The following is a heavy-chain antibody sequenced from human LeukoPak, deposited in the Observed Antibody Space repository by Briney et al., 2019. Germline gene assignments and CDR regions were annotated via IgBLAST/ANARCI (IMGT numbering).Heavy chain of an antibody. CDR3: ARHEGGGYGFYYYYGMDV. D-gene: IGHD5-12*01. Sequence: SETLSLTCTVSGGSISSSSYYWGWIRQPPGKGLEWIGSIYYSGSTYYNPSLKSRVTISVDTSKNQFSLKLSSVTAADTAVYYCARHEGGGYGFYYYYGMDVWGQGTTVTVSS. CDR2: IYYSGST. J-gene: IGHJ6*02. CDR1: GGSISSSSYY. V-gene: IGHV4-39*01.